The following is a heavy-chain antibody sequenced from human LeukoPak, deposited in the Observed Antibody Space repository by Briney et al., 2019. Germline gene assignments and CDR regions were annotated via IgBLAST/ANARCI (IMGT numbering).Heavy chain of an antibody. CDR3: ARMSGYYSTYYFDY. CDR2: IYHSGST. CDR1: GHSLSHGYY. J-gene: IGHJ4*02. D-gene: IGHD3-3*01. V-gene: IGHV4-38-2*02. Sequence: PSETLSLTCTVSGHSLSHGYYWSWIRQPPGKGLEWIGYIYHSGSTYYNPSLKSRVTISVDRSKNQFSLKLSSVTAADTAVYYCARMSGYYSTYYFDYWGQGTLVTVSS.